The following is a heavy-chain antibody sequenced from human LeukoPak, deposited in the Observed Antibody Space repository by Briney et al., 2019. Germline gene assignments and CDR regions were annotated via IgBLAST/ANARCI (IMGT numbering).Heavy chain of an antibody. V-gene: IGHV4-30-4*08. CDR1: GSSISSGDYY. Sequence: SQTLSLTCSVSGSSISSGDYYWSWIRQPPGKGLEWIGYIYYSGSTYYNPSLKSRVTISVDTSKNQFSLKLSSVTAADTAVYYCARRTRSTKAFDYWGQGTLVTVSS. D-gene: IGHD2-2*01. J-gene: IGHJ4*02. CDR2: IYYSGST. CDR3: ARRTRSTKAFDY.